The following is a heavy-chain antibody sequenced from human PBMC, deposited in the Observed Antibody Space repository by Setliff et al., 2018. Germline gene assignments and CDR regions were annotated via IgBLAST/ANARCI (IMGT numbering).Heavy chain of an antibody. V-gene: IGHV1-69*13. D-gene: IGHD3-9*01. CDR1: GGTFSSCA. CDR3: ARVLEPNYDILTGYYYYYYYGMDV. CDR2: IIPIFGTA. J-gene: IGHJ6*02. Sequence: SVKVPCKASGGTFSSCAITWVRQAPGQGLEWMGGIIPIFGTANYAQKFQGRVTITADESTSTAYMELSSLRSEDTAVYYCARVLEPNYDILTGYYYYYYYGMDVWGQGTTVTVSS.